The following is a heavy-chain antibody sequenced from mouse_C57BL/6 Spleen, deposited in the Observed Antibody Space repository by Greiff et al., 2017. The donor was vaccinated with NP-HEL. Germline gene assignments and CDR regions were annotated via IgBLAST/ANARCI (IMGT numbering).Heavy chain of an antibody. D-gene: IGHD1-1*01. CDR3: ARDYWDY. CDR1: GYTFTSYW. Sequence: QVQLQQPGAELVMPGASVKLSCKASGYTFTSYWMHWVKQRPGQGLEWIGEIDPSDSYTNYNHKFKGKSTLTVDKSSSTAYMQLSSLTSEDSAVYYCARDYWDYWGQGTSVTVSS. CDR2: IDPSDSYT. J-gene: IGHJ4*01. V-gene: IGHV1-69*01.